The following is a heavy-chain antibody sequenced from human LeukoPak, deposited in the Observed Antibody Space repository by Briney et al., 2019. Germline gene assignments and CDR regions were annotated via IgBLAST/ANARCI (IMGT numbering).Heavy chain of an antibody. CDR1: GFTFDDYA. V-gene: IGHV3-9*03. CDR3: AKDIGSTVTYYFDY. Sequence: GRSLRLSCAASGFTFDDYAMHWVRQAPGKGLEWVSGISWNSGSIGYADSVKGRFTISRDNAKNSLYLQMNSLRAEDMALYYCAKDIGSTVTYYFDYWGQGTLVTVSS. CDR2: ISWNSGSI. J-gene: IGHJ4*02. D-gene: IGHD4-17*01.